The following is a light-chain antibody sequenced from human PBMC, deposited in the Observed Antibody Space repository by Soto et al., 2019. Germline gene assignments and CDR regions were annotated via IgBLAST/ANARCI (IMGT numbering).Light chain of an antibody. V-gene: IGKV3-15*01. Sequence: EIVMTQSPATLSVSPGERATLSCRASQSVSSNLAWYQQKPGQAPRPLTYGASTRATGIPARFSVSGSGTEFTLAISSLPSEAFAVYYCQHYNNWPPLTFGGGTKVEIK. CDR2: GAS. J-gene: IGKJ4*01. CDR3: QHYNNWPPLT. CDR1: QSVSSN.